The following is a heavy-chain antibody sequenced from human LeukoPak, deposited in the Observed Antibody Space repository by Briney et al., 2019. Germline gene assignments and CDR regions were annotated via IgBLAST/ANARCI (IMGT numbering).Heavy chain of an antibody. CDR3: ARRRKLIAAAGTAIDY. D-gene: IGHD6-13*01. CDR1: GGSISSSSYY. CDR2: IYYSGST. Sequence: PSETLSLTCTVSGGSISSSSYYWRWIRQPPGKGLEWIGSIYYSGSTYYNPSLKSRVTISVDTSKNQFSLKLSSVTAADTAVYYCARRRKLIAAAGTAIDYWGQGTLVTVSS. J-gene: IGHJ4*02. V-gene: IGHV4-39*07.